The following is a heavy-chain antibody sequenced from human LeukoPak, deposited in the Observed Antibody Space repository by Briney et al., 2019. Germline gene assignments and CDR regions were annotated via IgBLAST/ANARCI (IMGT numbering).Heavy chain of an antibody. CDR2: IYYSGST. CDR3: ARHQYYYDSSGYRRPFDY. Sequence: SETLSLTCTVSGGSISSSSYYWGWIRQPPGKGLGWIGSIYYSGSTYYNPSLKSRVTISVDTSKNQFSLKLSSVTAADTAVYYCARHQYYYDSSGYRRPFDYWGQGTLVTVSS. D-gene: IGHD3-22*01. J-gene: IGHJ4*02. CDR1: GGSISSSSYY. V-gene: IGHV4-39*01.